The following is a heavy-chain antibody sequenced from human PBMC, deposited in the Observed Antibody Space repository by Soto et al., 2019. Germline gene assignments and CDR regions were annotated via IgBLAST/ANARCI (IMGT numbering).Heavy chain of an antibody. CDR3: ARPGGIAVPTKRGYYGMDV. CDR2: IYYSGTS. D-gene: IGHD6-19*01. Sequence: PSETLSLTCTVSGGSISNGDHYWSWVRQHPGKGLEWIGYIYYSGTSYYNPSLKSRVTISIDTSKNQFSLKLSSVTAADTAVYYCARPGGIAVPTKRGYYGMDVWGQGTTDTVSS. J-gene: IGHJ6*02. CDR1: GGSISNGDHY. V-gene: IGHV4-30-4*01.